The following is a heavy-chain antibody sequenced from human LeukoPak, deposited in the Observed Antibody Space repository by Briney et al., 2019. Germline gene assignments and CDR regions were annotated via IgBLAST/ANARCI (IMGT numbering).Heavy chain of an antibody. D-gene: IGHD6-13*01. J-gene: IGHJ4*02. Sequence: PGGSLRLSCAASGFTVSSNYLSWVRQAPGKGLEWVPVIYSGGTTYYADSVRGRFTISRDNSKNTVYLQMNSLRAEDTAVYYCARDPSYSTSWAFDYWGQGTLVTVSS. CDR1: GFTVSSNY. CDR3: ARDPSYSTSWAFDY. V-gene: IGHV3-66*01. CDR2: IYSGGTT.